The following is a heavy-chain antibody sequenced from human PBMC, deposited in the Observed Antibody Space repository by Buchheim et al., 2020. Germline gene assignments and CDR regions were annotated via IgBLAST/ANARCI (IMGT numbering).Heavy chain of an antibody. CDR1: GGSFSGYY. J-gene: IGHJ4*02. CDR3: ARAPLVREYSGYGHLDY. Sequence: QVQLQQWGAGLLKPSETLSLTCAVYGGSFSGYYWSWIRQPPGKGLEWIGEINHSGSTNYNPSLESRVTISVDTSKNQFSLKLSSVTAADTAVYYCARAPLVREYSGYGHLDYWGQGTL. D-gene: IGHD5-12*01. CDR2: INHSGST. V-gene: IGHV4-34*01.